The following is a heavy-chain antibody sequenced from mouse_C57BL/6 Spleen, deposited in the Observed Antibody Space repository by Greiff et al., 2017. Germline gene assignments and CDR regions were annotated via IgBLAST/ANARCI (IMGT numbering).Heavy chain of an antibody. J-gene: IGHJ2*01. CDR2: INPSSGYT. Sequence: QVQLQQSGAELAKPGASVKLSCKASGYTFTSYWMHWVKQRPGQGLEWIGYINPSSGYTKYNQKFKDKATLTADKSTSTAYMQLSSLTYEDAAVYYCARGYYGSSYGYWGQGTTLTVSS. CDR3: ARGYYGSSYGY. CDR1: GYTFTSYW. D-gene: IGHD1-1*01. V-gene: IGHV1-7*01.